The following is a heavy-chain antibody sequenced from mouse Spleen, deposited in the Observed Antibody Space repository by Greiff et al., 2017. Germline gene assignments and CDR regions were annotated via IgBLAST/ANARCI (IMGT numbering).Heavy chain of an antibody. CDR1: GYTFTSYW. CDR2: IDPSDSYT. CDR3: AFGNYLYAMDY. Sequence: VQLQQPGAELVMPGASVKLSCKASGYTFTSYWMHWVKQRPGQGLEWIGEIDPSDSYTNYNQKFKGKATLTVDKSSSTAYMQLSSLTSEDSAVYYCAFGNYLYAMDYWGQGTSVTVSS. J-gene: IGHJ4*01. D-gene: IGHD2-1*01. V-gene: IGHV1-69*01.